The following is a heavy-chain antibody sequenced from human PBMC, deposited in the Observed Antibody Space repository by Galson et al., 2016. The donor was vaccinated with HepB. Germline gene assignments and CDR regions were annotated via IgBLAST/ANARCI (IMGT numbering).Heavy chain of an antibody. Sequence: SVKVSCKASGFTFTTYGISWVRQAPGQGLQWLGWISAYSGNTKSAQNLQGRVTMTTVTYTSTAFMELRGLRSDDTAVYYCARDLGFCSTTSCPKYGDYYYGMDVWGQGTTVTVSS. D-gene: IGHD2-2*01. V-gene: IGHV1-18*01. CDR1: GFTFTTYG. CDR3: ARDLGFCSTTSCPKYGDYYYGMDV. CDR2: ISAYSGNT. J-gene: IGHJ6*02.